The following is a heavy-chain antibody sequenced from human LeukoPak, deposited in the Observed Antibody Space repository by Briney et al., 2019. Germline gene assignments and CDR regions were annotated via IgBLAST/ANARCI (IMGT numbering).Heavy chain of an antibody. CDR3: ARDCGLPAAPPLDDGFDI. V-gene: IGHV4-30-2*01. J-gene: IGHJ3*02. CDR2: IHHTGST. CDR1: GGSISGGACY. Sequence: SETLSLTCTVSGGSISGGACYWSWIRQPPGRGLEWIGYIHHTGSTYYSPSLKSRVTISVDRSKNQFSLKLSSVTAADTAVYYCARDCGLPAAPPLDDGFDIWGQGTMVTVSS. D-gene: IGHD2-2*01.